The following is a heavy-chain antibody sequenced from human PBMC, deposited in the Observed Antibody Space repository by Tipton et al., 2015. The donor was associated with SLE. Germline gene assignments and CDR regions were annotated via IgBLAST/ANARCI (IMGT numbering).Heavy chain of an antibody. D-gene: IGHD6-6*01. Sequence: QSGAEVKKPGASVKVSCKASGYTFTSYYMHWVRQAPGQGLEWMGWISAYNGDTNYAQNLQGRVTMTTDTSTSTAYMELRSLRSDDTAVYYCAATGIVAARGAFDIWGQGTMVTVSS. CDR2: ISAYNGDT. J-gene: IGHJ3*02. CDR1: GYTFTSYY. CDR3: AATGIVAARGAFDI. V-gene: IGHV1-18*04.